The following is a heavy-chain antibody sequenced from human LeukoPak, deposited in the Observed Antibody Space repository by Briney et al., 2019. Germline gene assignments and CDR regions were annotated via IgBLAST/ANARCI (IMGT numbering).Heavy chain of an antibody. CDR3: ARDWKF. V-gene: IGHV3-48*03. D-gene: IGHD1-1*01. Sequence: GGSLRLSCVASGFGLSSYEMNWVRQAPGKGLEWVSYSSSSGTTNHYADSVKGRFTISRDNAKNSLYLQMNYLRAEDTAVYYCARDWKFWGQGTLVTVSS. CDR1: GFGLSSYE. CDR2: SSSSGTTN. J-gene: IGHJ4*02.